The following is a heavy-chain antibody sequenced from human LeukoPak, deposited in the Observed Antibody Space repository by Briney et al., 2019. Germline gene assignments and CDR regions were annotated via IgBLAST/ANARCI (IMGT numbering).Heavy chain of an antibody. D-gene: IGHD6-13*01. CDR1: GFTVSSSY. CDR2: ISSAGTT. Sequence: PGGSLRLSCAASGFTVSSSYMSWVRQAPGKGLEWVPIISSAGTTYYADSVKGRFTISRDNSKNTVYLQVNSLRDEDTAVYYCARDLEAANTYYFDYWGQGTMVTVSS. V-gene: IGHV3-66*01. CDR3: ARDLEAANTYYFDY. J-gene: IGHJ4*02.